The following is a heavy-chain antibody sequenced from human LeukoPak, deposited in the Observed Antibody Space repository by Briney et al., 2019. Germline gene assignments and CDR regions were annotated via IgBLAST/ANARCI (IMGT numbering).Heavy chain of an antibody. Sequence: GGPLRLSCAASGFTVSGNYMSWVRQAPGKGLEWVSVIYSGGSTYYADSVKGRFTISRDNSKNTVSLQMNSLRAEDTAVYYCARDLGHSYGYFGYWGQGTLVTVSS. CDR3: ARDLGHSYGYFGY. D-gene: IGHD5-18*01. J-gene: IGHJ4*02. CDR2: IYSGGST. V-gene: IGHV3-53*01. CDR1: GFTVSGNY.